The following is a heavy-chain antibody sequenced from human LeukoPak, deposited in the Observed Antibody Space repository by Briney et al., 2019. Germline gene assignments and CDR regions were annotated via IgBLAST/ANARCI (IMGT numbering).Heavy chain of an antibody. J-gene: IGHJ5*02. D-gene: IGHD3-22*01. CDR2: IYPGDSDT. CDR3: AGRPRDSSGYNWFDP. V-gene: IGHV5-51*01. Sequence: GESLKISCKGSGYSFTNYWIGWVRQMPGKGLEWMGIIYPGDSDTRYSPSFQGQVTISADKSISTAYLQWSSLKASDTAMYYCAGRPRDSSGYNWFDPWGQGTLVTVSS. CDR1: GYSFTNYW.